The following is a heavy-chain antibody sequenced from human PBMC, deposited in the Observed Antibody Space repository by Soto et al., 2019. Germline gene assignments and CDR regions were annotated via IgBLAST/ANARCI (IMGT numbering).Heavy chain of an antibody. CDR2: ISSGGGTT. CDR1: GFSFRNYA. CDR3: AKLKGGLGRFYGMDA. V-gene: IGHV3-23*04. D-gene: IGHD3-3*01. Sequence: DEQLVESGGGSLQPGESLRLSCAASGFSFRNYAMTWVRQSPGKGLEWVSLISSGGGTTNYADSVKGRFSISRDNSQNMLYLQMNGLRGEDTALYYCAKLKGGLGRFYGMDAWGQGTMVIVSS. J-gene: IGHJ6*01.